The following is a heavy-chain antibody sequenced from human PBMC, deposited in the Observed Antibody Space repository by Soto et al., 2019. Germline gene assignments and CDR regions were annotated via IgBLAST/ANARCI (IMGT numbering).Heavy chain of an antibody. J-gene: IGHJ4*02. D-gene: IGHD6-13*01. CDR1: GGSFSGYY. V-gene: IGHV4-34*01. CDR3: ARGPGYSSSWYRRYYFDY. Sequence: QVQLQQWGAGLLKPSETLSLTCAVYGGSFSGYYWSWIRQPPGKGLEWIGEINHSGSTNYNPSLKRRVTIAVDTSKNQFSLKQSSVTAADTAVYYCARGPGYSSSWYRRYYFDYWGQGTLVTVSS. CDR2: INHSGST.